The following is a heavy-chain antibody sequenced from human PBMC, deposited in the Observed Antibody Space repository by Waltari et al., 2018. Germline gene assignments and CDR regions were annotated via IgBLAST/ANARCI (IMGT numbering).Heavy chain of an antibody. V-gene: IGHV4-38-2*01. J-gene: IGHJ4*02. CDR2: SYHSGST. CDR3: ARAPSRIAAAGTGYFDY. Sequence: QVQLQESGPGLVKPSETLSLTCAVSGYSISSGYYWGWIRQPPGKGLEWIGRSYHSGSTDYSPALKSRVTISVDTSKNQFSLKLSSVTAADTAVYYCARAPSRIAAAGTGYFDYWGQGTLVTVSS. D-gene: IGHD6-13*01. CDR1: GYSISSGYY.